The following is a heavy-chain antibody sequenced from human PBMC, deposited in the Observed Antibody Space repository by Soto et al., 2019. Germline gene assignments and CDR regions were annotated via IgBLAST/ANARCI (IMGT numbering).Heavy chain of an antibody. D-gene: IGHD2-21*02. V-gene: IGHV4-59*01. Sequence: SETLSLTCTVSGGSISGYYWSWIRQPPGKGLEWIGTVYYSGGAKYNPSVKIRVSISVDTSKNQFSLNLSSVTAADTAVYYCTRDGDGRMTTNPYYYYGMDVWGPGITVTVSS. J-gene: IGHJ6*02. CDR3: TRDGDGRMTTNPYYYYGMDV. CDR1: GGSISGYY. CDR2: VYYSGGA.